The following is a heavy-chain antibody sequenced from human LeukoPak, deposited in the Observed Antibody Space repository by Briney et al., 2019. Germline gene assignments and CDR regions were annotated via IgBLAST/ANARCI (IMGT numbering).Heavy chain of an antibody. CDR3: ARDNFIAAAGTNFDY. Sequence: GGSLRLSCSASGLKNMFWMSWVRQAPGKGLEWVANIKHDGSARYYADSVKGRFTISRDNATISVYLQMNSLRGEDTGVYYCARDNFIAAAGTNFDYWGQGTLVTVSS. D-gene: IGHD6-13*01. CDR1: GLKNMFW. CDR2: IKHDGSAR. V-gene: IGHV3-7*01. J-gene: IGHJ4*02.